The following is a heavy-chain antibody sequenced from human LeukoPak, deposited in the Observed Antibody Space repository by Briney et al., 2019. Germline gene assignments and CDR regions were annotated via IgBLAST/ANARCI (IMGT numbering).Heavy chain of an antibody. D-gene: IGHD6-13*01. V-gene: IGHV1-2*02. CDR3: ARRWHGMDV. Sequence: ASVKVSCKASGYTFTGSRMQWARQAPGQGLEWMGWINPSNGDTNSEQKFHGRVTMTRDTSISTVYMELSRLTSDDTAVYYCARRWHGMDVWGQGPTVLVSS. J-gene: IGHJ6*02. CDR1: GYTFTGSR. CDR2: INPSNGDT.